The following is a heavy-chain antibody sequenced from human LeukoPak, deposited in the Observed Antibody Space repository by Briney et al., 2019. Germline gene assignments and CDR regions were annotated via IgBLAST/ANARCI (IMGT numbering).Heavy chain of an antibody. CDR1: GFTFSSYG. V-gene: IGHV3-30*18. D-gene: IGHD6-19*01. J-gene: IGHJ4*02. Sequence: GSLRLSCAASGFTFSSYGMHWVRQAPGKGLEWVAVISYDGSNKYYADSVKGRFTISRDNSKNTLYLQMNSLRAEDTAVYYCAKEMRWLGTFDYWGQGTLVTVSS. CDR2: ISYDGSNK. CDR3: AKEMRWLGTFDY.